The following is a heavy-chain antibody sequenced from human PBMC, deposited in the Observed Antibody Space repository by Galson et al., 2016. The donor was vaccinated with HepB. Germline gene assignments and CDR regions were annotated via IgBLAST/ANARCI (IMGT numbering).Heavy chain of an antibody. J-gene: IGHJ4*02. CDR2: ISGSGGTT. Sequence: SLRLSCAGSGFTFDDYAMHWVRQAPGKGLEWVSRISGSGGTTNYADSVRGRFTISRDNSKTTLFLQLSSLRAGDTAVYYCASMGGGSGSWYKDWGQGNLVTVSS. V-gene: IGHV3-23*01. D-gene: IGHD6-13*01. CDR1: GFTFDDYA. CDR3: ASMGGGSGSWYKD.